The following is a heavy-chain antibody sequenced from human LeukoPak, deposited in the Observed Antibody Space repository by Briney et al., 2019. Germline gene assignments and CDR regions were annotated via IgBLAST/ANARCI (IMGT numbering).Heavy chain of an antibody. CDR1: GYTFTSYY. D-gene: IGHD4-17*01. CDR3: ARDYGDYAVDL. V-gene: IGHV1-46*01. Sequence: ASVKVSCKASGYTFTSYYMHWVRQAPGQGLEWMGIINPSGGSTSYAQKFQGRVTMTRDTSASTVYMELSSLRSEDTAVYYCARDYGDYAVDLWGRGTLVTVSS. CDR2: INPSGGST. J-gene: IGHJ2*01.